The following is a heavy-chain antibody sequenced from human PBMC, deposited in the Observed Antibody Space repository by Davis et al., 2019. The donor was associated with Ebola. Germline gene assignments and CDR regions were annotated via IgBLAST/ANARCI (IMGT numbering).Heavy chain of an antibody. V-gene: IGHV5-51*01. J-gene: IGHJ4*02. CDR1: GYSFTSYW. D-gene: IGHD3-22*01. CDR3: ARAPYCYDVSGFYVDF. Sequence: GASLKISCKGSGYSFTSYWISWVRQMPGKGLEWMGIIYPGDSDTRYSPSFLGQVIFSADKSISTAYLPWSSLKATDTATYYCARAPYCYDVSGFYVDFWGQGTLVTGSS. CDR2: IYPGDSDT.